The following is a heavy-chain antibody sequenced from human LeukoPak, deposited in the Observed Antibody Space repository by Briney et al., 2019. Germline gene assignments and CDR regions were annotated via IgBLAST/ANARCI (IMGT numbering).Heavy chain of an antibody. D-gene: IGHD6-13*01. Sequence: ASVKVSCKASGYTFTGYYMHWVRQAPGQGLEWMGWINPNSGGTNYAQKFQGRVTMTRDTSISTAYMELSRLRSDDTAVYYCARDSGRQQLVRLGPSDFDYWGQGTLVTVSS. J-gene: IGHJ4*02. V-gene: IGHV1-2*02. CDR1: GYTFTGYY. CDR3: ARDSGRQQLVRLGPSDFDY. CDR2: INPNSGGT.